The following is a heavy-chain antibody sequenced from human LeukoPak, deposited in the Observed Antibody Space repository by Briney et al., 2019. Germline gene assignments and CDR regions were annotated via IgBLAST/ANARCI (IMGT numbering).Heavy chain of an antibody. V-gene: IGHV3-30*02. D-gene: IGHD3-22*01. Sequence: PGGSLRLYCAASGFTYRRYGMHSVRQAPGQGLEWVAFIRYDGNSNYYADSVKGRFTISRDNSRSTLYLQMNSLRAEDTAVYYCAKEEVISGNHGVYFDYWGQGTLVTVSS. CDR2: IRYDGNSN. J-gene: IGHJ4*02. CDR1: GFTYRRYG. CDR3: AKEEVISGNHGVYFDY.